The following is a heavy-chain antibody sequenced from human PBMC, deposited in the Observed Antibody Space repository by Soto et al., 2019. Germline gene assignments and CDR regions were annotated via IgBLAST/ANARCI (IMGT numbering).Heavy chain of an antibody. CDR1: GGTFSSYV. D-gene: IGHD5-18*01. CDR2: IIPMFGTA. J-gene: IGHJ6*02. V-gene: IGHV1-69*13. CDR3: ARVDTAGWSYGMDV. Sequence: ASVKVSCKASGGTFSSYVISWARQAPGQGLEWMGGIIPMFGTANYAQSFQGRLTITADEGTNTAYMELSSLRSEDTAVYYCARVDTAGWSYGMDVWGQGTTVTVSS.